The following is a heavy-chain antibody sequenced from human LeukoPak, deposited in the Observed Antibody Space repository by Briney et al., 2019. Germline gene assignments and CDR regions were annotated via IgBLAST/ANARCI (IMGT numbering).Heavy chain of an antibody. J-gene: IGHJ4*02. CDR2: IYYSGST. Sequence: SETLSLTCTVSGGSISSNTYYWGWIRQPPGKGLEWIGSIYYSGSTYYNPSLKSRVTISVDTSKNQFSLKLSSVTAADTAVYYCARGRPVDILTGYYTTSFDYWGQGTLVTVSS. V-gene: IGHV4-39*07. CDR3: ARGRPVDILTGYYTTSFDY. CDR1: GGSISSNTYY. D-gene: IGHD3-9*01.